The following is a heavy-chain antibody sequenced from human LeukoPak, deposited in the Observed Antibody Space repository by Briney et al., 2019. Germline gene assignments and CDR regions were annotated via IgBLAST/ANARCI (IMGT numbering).Heavy chain of an antibody. D-gene: IGHD3-10*01. Sequence: SETLSLTCTVSGGSISDYSWSWIRQPPGKGLEWIGNIYYSGSANHNPSLKSRVTISVDTSKNQFSLKLSSVTTADTAVYYCARVGDYYGSGSSPYGMDVWGQGTTVTVSS. CDR2: IYYSGSA. CDR3: ARVGDYYGSGSSPYGMDV. V-gene: IGHV4-59*01. CDR1: GGSISDYS. J-gene: IGHJ6*02.